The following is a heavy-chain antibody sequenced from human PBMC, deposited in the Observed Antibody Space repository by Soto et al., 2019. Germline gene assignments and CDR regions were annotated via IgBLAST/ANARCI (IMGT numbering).Heavy chain of an antibody. CDR2: IYFRGST. V-gene: IGHV4-39*01. CDR1: GGSISSTNYY. CDR3: ARGSVAAAGTDFDY. J-gene: IGHJ4*02. D-gene: IGHD6-13*01. Sequence: SETLSLTCTVSGGSISSTNYYWGWIRQPPGKGLEWIGNIYFRGSTYCSPSLKSRVTMSVDPSKNQFSLKLSSVTAADTAIYYCARGSVAAAGTDFDYWGQGTLVTVSS.